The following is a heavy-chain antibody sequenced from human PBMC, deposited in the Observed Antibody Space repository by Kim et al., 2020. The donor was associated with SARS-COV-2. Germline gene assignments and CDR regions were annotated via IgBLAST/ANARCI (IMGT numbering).Heavy chain of an antibody. J-gene: IGHJ4*02. V-gene: IGHV1-18*01. D-gene: IGHD1-1*01. Sequence: DNTNYAQKLQSRVTMTTDTSTSTAYMELRSLRSDDTAVYYCARGLEPHGYWGQGTLVTVSS. CDR3: ARGLEPHGY. CDR2: DNT.